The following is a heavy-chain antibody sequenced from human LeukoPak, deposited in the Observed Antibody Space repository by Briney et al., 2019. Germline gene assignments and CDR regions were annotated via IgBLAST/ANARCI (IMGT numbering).Heavy chain of an antibody. CDR1: GYTFTGYY. V-gene: IGHV1-2*06. J-gene: IGHJ4*02. CDR2: INPNSGGT. Sequence: ASVKVSCKASGYTFTGYYMHWVRQAPGQGLEWMGRINPNSGGTNYAQKFQGRVTMTRDTSTSTVYMELSSLRSEDTAVYYCARGKYGYFDYWGQGTLVTVSS. D-gene: IGHD3-10*01. CDR3: ARGKYGYFDY.